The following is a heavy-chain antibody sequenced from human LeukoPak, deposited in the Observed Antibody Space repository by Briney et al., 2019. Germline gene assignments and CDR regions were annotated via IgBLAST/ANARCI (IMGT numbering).Heavy chain of an antibody. CDR3: ARHGNHYYGSGGFDH. J-gene: IGHJ4*02. Sequence: PSETLSLTCTVSGGSISSSYYWGWIRQPPGKGLDWIGSIYYGGSTYYNPSLRSRVTTSVDTSKNQFSLKLTSVTAADTAVYYCARHGNHYYGSGGFDHWGQGTLVTVSS. D-gene: IGHD3-10*01. CDR2: IYYGGST. CDR1: GGSISSSYY. V-gene: IGHV4-39*01.